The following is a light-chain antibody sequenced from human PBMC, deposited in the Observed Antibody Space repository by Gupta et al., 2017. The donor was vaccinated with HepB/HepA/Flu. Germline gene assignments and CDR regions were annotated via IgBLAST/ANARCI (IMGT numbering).Light chain of an antibody. CDR2: SNN. CDR3: AAWDDSLNGVV. Sequence: QSVLTQPPSASGTPGQWLTFFCSGSSSNIRSNTVNWYQQLPKTAPKILIYSNNQRPSGVPDRFSDSKSGTSASLAISGLQSDDEADYYCAAWDDSLNGVVFGGGTKLTVL. J-gene: IGLJ2*01. CDR1: SSNIRSNT. V-gene: IGLV1-44*01.